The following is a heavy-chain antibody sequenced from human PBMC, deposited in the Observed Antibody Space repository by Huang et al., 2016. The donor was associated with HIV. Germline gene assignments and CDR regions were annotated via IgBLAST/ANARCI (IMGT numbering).Heavy chain of an antibody. D-gene: IGHD7-27*01. Sequence: EVQLVESGGGLVQPGGSLRLSCAASGFTFSAYWMSWVRQAAGKGMEGVANIRQDESEKYYVDSVKGRFTISRDNAKNSLYLQMNSLRAEDTAVYYCATGLGSFDYWGQGSLVTVSS. J-gene: IGHJ4*02. CDR2: IRQDESEK. V-gene: IGHV3-7*01. CDR1: GFTFSAYW. CDR3: ATGLGSFDY.